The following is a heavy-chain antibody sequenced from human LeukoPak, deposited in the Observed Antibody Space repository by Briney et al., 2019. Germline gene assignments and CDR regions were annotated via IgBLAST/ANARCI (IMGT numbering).Heavy chain of an antibody. V-gene: IGHV3-9*01. CDR3: ARDIYYDSSGPFDY. Sequence: GGSLRLSCAASGFTFDDYAMHWVRQAPGKGLEWVSGISWNSGSIGYADSVKGRFTISRDNAKNSLYLQMNSLRAEDTALYYCARDIYYDSSGPFDYWGQGTLVTVSS. D-gene: IGHD3-22*01. CDR1: GFTFDDYA. J-gene: IGHJ4*02. CDR2: ISWNSGSI.